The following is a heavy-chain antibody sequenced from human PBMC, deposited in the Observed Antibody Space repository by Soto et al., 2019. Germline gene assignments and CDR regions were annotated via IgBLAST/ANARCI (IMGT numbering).Heavy chain of an antibody. Sequence: PGGSLRLSCAASGFTFSTYEMNWVRQAPGEGLEWVSYISSSGSTMYYADSVQGRFTISRDNAKNSLYLQMNSLRAEDTAVYYCARRYCSSTSCLIDYWGQGTLVTVSS. CDR1: GFTFSTYE. CDR2: ISSSGSTM. V-gene: IGHV3-48*03. D-gene: IGHD2-2*01. CDR3: ARRYCSSTSCLIDY. J-gene: IGHJ4*02.